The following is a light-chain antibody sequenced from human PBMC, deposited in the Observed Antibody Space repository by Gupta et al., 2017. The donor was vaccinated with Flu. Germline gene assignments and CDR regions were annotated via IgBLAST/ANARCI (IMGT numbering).Light chain of an antibody. CDR1: SSNLGSNA. CDR3: AAWDDSLNGWV. CDR2: SNN. Sequence: SVLPHPPSASGTPGPRVTISCSGSSSNLGSNAVNWYQQLPGTAPRLLIYSNNQRPSGVPDRFSGSKSGTSASLAISGLQSEDEADYYCAAWDDSLNGWVFGGGTKLTVL. J-gene: IGLJ3*02. V-gene: IGLV1-44*01.